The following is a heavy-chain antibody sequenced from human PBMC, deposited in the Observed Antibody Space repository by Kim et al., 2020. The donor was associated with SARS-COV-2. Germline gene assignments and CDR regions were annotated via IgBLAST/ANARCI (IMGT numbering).Heavy chain of an antibody. V-gene: IGHV3-48*03. CDR3: AREVVVSPDAFDN. J-gene: IGHJ3*02. CDR2: ISGSGSSK. Sequence: GGSLRLSCAASGLTFRSYEMNWVRQAPGKGLEWVSYISGSGSSKYYADSVKGRFTISRDNAKDSLYLQMNGLRAEDTAVYYCAREVVVSPDAFDNWGQGTMVTVSS. D-gene: IGHD3-22*01. CDR1: GLTFRSYE.